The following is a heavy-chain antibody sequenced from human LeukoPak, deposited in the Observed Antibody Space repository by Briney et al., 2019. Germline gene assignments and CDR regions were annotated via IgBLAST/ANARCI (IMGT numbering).Heavy chain of an antibody. D-gene: IGHD3-22*01. CDR2: ISSSSSTI. CDR1: GFTFSSYS. J-gene: IGHJ3*02. V-gene: IGHV3-48*01. CDR3: AKDYYYDSSGFEFDAFDI. Sequence: GGSLRLSCAASGFTFSSYSMNWVRQAPGKGVEWVSYISSSSSTIYYADSVKGRFTISRDNAKNSLYLQMNSLRAEDTAVYYCAKDYYYDSSGFEFDAFDIWGQGTMVTVSS.